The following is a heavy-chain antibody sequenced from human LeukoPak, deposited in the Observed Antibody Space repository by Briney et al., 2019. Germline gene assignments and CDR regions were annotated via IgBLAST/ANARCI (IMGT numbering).Heavy chain of an antibody. J-gene: IGHJ5*02. Sequence: PGRSLRLSCAASGFTFSNYDMHWVRQGTDKGPEWVSAIGTAGDACYPGSVRGRFTISRENAKDSLYLQMNALTAGDTAVYYCARGRGYSYDLWGQGTLVTVSS. CDR3: ARGRGYSYDL. V-gene: IGHV3-13*01. D-gene: IGHD5-18*01. CDR1: GFTFSNYD. CDR2: IGTAGDA.